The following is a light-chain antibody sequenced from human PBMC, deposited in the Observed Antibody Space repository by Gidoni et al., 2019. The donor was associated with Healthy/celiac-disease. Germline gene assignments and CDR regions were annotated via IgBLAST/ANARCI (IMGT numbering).Light chain of an antibody. CDR2: GAS. CDR3: QQYGSSPTWT. CDR1: QSVSSSY. V-gene: IGKV3-20*01. Sequence: VLTQSPGTLSLSPGERATLSCRASQSVSSSYLAWYQQKPGQAPRLLIYGASSRATGIPDRFSGSGSGTDFTLTISRLEPEDFAVYYCQQYGSSPTWTFGQGTKVEIK. J-gene: IGKJ1*01.